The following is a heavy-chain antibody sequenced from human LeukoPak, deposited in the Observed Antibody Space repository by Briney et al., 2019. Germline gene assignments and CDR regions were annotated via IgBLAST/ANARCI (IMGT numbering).Heavy chain of an antibody. CDR1: GGSISSSSYY. Sequence: SETLSLTCTVSGGSISSSSYYWGWLRQPPGKGLEWIGSIYYSGSTYYNPSLKSRVTISVDTSKNQFSLKLSPVTAADTAVYYCATFKKQLVLFDYWGQGSLVTVSS. D-gene: IGHD6-13*01. CDR3: ATFKKQLVLFDY. J-gene: IGHJ4*02. CDR2: IYYSGST. V-gene: IGHV4-39*07.